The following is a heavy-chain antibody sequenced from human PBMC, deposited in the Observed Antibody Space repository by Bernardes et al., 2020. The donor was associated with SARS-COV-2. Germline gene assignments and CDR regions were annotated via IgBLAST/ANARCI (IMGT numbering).Heavy chain of an antibody. CDR3: ARALMVRGVIIPETAYYYYYGMDV. J-gene: IGHJ6*02. CDR1: GYSFSAYY. Sequence: ASVKVSCKASGYSFSAYYMHWVRQAPGQGLEWMGWINPNSGGTNYAQKFQGRVTMTRDTSISTAYMELSRLRSDDTAVYYCARALMVRGVIIPETAYYYYYGMDVWGQGTTVTVSS. CDR2: INPNSGGT. D-gene: IGHD3-10*01. V-gene: IGHV1-2*02.